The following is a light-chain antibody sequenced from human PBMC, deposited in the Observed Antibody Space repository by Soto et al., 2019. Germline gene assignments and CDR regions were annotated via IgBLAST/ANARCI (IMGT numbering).Light chain of an antibody. J-gene: IGLJ3*02. CDR2: DVS. Sequence: QSVLTQPASVSGSPEQSITIPCTGTSSDVGRYDLVSWYQQRPGKAPRLVIFDVSIRASGVSNRFSASKSGSTASLTISGLQLEDEADYYCYSYTGTSTLGVFGGGTKLTVL. V-gene: IGLV2-14*03. CDR1: SSDVGRYDL. CDR3: YSYTGTSTLGV.